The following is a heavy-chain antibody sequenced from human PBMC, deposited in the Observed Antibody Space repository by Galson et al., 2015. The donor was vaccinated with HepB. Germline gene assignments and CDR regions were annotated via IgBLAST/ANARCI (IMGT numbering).Heavy chain of an antibody. Sequence: SLRLSCAASGFTFSSYAMHWVRQAPGKGLEYVSAISSNGGSTYYADSVKGRFTISRDNSKNTLYLQMSSLRAEDTAVYYCVKEHRIRFLEWGHFDYWGQGTLVTVSS. CDR1: GFTFSSYA. CDR3: VKEHRIRFLEWGHFDY. D-gene: IGHD3-3*01. J-gene: IGHJ4*02. V-gene: IGHV3-64D*06. CDR2: ISSNGGST.